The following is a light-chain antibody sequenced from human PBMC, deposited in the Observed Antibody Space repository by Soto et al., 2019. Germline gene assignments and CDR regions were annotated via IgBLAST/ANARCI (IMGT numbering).Light chain of an antibody. Sequence: EIVKTQAPVTLSVSPGDSAILSWRTSESVSDSQLAWYQQKPGQAPRLLIYDAPNRATGIPARFSGSGSGADFTLTISSLEPEDFAVYYCQQRSNWPMSTFGQGTRLEIK. CDR1: ESVSDSQ. CDR2: DAP. J-gene: IGKJ5*01. V-gene: IGKV3-11*01. CDR3: QQRSNWPMST.